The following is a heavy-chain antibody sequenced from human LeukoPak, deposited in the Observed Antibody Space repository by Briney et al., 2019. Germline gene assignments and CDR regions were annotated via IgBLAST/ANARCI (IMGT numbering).Heavy chain of an antibody. CDR2: ISHGGST. CDR3: ARAPFPDLSPITCNGVCSPLDY. Sequence: PSETLSLTCAVSSYSISRGYYWVWIRQPPGKGLEWIGSISHGGSTNYNPSLKSRVTISVDTSKNQFSLKLSSVTAADTAVYYCARAPFPDLSPITCNGVCSPLDYWGQGTLVTVSS. J-gene: IGHJ4*02. V-gene: IGHV4-38-2*01. D-gene: IGHD2-8*01. CDR1: SYSISRGYY.